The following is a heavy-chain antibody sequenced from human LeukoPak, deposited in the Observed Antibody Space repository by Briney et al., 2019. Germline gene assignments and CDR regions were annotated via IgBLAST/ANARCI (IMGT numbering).Heavy chain of an antibody. CDR2: IYYSGST. V-gene: IGHV4-39*07. CDR3: ARRSGVPAGFSFDY. Sequence: SETLSLTCTVSGGSISSSSYYWGWIRQPPGKGLEWIGSIYYSGSTYYNPSLKSRVTISVDTSKNQFSLKLSSVTAADTAVYYCARRSGVPAGFSFDYWGQGTLVTVSS. J-gene: IGHJ4*02. D-gene: IGHD2-2*01. CDR1: GGSISSSSYY.